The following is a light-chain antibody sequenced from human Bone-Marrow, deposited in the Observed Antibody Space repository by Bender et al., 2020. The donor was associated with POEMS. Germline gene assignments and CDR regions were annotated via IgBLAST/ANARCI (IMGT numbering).Light chain of an antibody. CDR2: SSH. V-gene: IGLV1-44*01. CDR1: SSNIGAHA. J-gene: IGLJ3*02. CDR3: AVWDDSLNGRM. Sequence: QSVLTQPPSASGTPGQRVTISCSGGSSNIGAHAVNWYQHLPGTAPKLLIYSSHRRPSEVPDRFSGSRSGASASLAISGLQSEDEADYYCAVWDDSLNGRMFGGGTKLTVL.